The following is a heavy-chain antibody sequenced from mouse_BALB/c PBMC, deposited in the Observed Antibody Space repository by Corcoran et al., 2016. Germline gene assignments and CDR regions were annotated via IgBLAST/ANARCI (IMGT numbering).Heavy chain of an antibody. CDR1: GYSFTGYY. CDR3: ARRDYDYWYFDV. Sequence: LVKTGASVKISCKASGYSFTGYYMHWVKQSHGKSLEWIGYISWYNGATSYNQKFKGKATFTVDTSSSTAYMQFNSLTSEDSAVYYCARRDYDYWYFDVWGAGTTVTVSS. J-gene: IGHJ1*01. CDR2: ISWYNGAT. V-gene: IGHV1S34*01. D-gene: IGHD2-4*01.